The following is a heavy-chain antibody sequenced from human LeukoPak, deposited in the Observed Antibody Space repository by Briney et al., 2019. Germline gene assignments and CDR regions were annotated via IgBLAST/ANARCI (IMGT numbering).Heavy chain of an antibody. Sequence: GPSLRLSCAASGFTFSSYAMHWVRQAPGKGLEWVAVISYDGSNKYYADSVKGRFTISRDNSKNTLYLQMNSLRAEDTAVYYCARDIGIVVVPAATGWFDPWGQGTLVTVSS. V-gene: IGHV3-30-3*01. CDR2: ISYDGSNK. CDR1: GFTFSSYA. D-gene: IGHD2-2*01. CDR3: ARDIGIVVVPAATGWFDP. J-gene: IGHJ5*02.